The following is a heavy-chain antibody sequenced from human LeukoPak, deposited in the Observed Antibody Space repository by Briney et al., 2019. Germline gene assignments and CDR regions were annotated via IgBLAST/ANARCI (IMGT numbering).Heavy chain of an antibody. CDR1: GYTYTNDS. CDR2: ISAYNGNT. Sequence: ASVTVSSNAPGYTYTNDSIIRARQAPGQGLEWMGWISAYNGNTNYAQKDQGRVTMTTDTSTSTAYMELRSLRSDDTAMYYCARRGRYCSGGFCYRSMVGSWFDPKSPRNRVTVSS. D-gene: IGHD2-15*01. J-gene: IGHJ5*02. CDR3: ARRGRYCSGGFCYRSMVGSWFDP. V-gene: IGHV1-18*01.